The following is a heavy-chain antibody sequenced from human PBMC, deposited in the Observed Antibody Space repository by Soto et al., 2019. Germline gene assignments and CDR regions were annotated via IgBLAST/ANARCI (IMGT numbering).Heavy chain of an antibody. CDR2: ISGSGGST. CDR3: AKDLTGAGSSGYQVPFDY. V-gene: IGHV3-23*01. J-gene: IGHJ4*02. Sequence: PGVSLRLSCAASGFTFSSYAMSWVRQAPGKGLEWVSAISGSGGSTYYADSVKGRFTISRDNSKNTLYLQMNSLRAEDTAVYYCAKDLTGAGSSGYQVPFDYWGQGTLVTVSS. CDR1: GFTFSSYA. D-gene: IGHD3-22*01.